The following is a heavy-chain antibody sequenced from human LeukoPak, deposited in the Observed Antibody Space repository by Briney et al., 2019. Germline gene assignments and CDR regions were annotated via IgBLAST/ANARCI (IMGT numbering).Heavy chain of an antibody. CDR2: IKQDGSEK. CDR1: GFTVSSNY. CDR3: ARESIAAFDI. Sequence: PGGSLRLSCAASGFTVSSNYMSWVRQAPGKGLEWVANIKQDGSEKYYVDSVKGRFTISRDNAKNSLYLQMNSLRAEDTAVYYCARESIAAFDIWGQGTMVTVSS. V-gene: IGHV3-7*01. D-gene: IGHD6-6*01. J-gene: IGHJ3*02.